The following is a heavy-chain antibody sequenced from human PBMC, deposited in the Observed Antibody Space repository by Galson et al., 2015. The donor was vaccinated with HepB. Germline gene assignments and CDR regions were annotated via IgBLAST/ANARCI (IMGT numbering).Heavy chain of an antibody. Sequence: CAISGDSVSSNSAAWNWIRQSPSRGLEWLGRTYYRSKWYNDYAVSVKSRITINPDTSKNQFSLQLNSVTPEDTAVYYCARAGLYCSSTSCYSLDYWGQGTLFTVSS. V-gene: IGHV6-1*01. CDR2: TYYRSKWYN. CDR1: GDSVSSNSAA. CDR3: ARAGLYCSSTSCYSLDY. D-gene: IGHD2-2*01. J-gene: IGHJ4*02.